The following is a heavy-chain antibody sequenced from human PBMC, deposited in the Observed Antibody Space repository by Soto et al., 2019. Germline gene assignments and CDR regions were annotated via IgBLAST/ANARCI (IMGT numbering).Heavy chain of an antibody. CDR1: GFTFSSFA. CDR2: FSGPGGST. D-gene: IGHD2-15*01. Sequence: EVQLLESGGGLVQPGGSLRLSCAASGFTFSSFAMTWVRQPPGKGLEWVSTFSGPGGSTYYADSVKGRFTISRDNSNNTLYLQMNSLRAEDTAVYFCAKGAVVAATHFDCWGQGTLVTVSS. J-gene: IGHJ4*02. V-gene: IGHV3-23*01. CDR3: AKGAVVAATHFDC.